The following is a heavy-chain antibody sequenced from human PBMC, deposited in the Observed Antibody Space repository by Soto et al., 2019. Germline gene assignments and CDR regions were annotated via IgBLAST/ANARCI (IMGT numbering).Heavy chain of an antibody. D-gene: IGHD2-15*01. CDR1: GYMFVTYG. V-gene: IGHV1-3*01. CDR3: ARGIATGQLDP. J-gene: IGHJ5*02. CDR2: INPDNGNT. Sequence: GASVKVSCKASGYMFVTYGINWVRQAPGQGLEWMGWINPDNGNTKSSQKFQDRVIITRDTSASTAYMDLSSLRSEDTAVYYCARGIATGQLDPWGQGTLVTVSS.